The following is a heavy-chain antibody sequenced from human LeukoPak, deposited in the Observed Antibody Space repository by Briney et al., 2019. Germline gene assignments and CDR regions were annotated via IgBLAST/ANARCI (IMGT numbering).Heavy chain of an antibody. D-gene: IGHD3-22*01. CDR2: IYYSGST. J-gene: IGHJ5*02. CDR1: GGSISSYY. Sequence: SETLSLTCTVSGGSISSYYWSWIRQPPGKGLEWIGYIYYSGSTNYNPSLKSRVTISVDTSKNQFSLKLSSVTAADTAVYYCARHPLIALFGPWGQGTLVTVSS. V-gene: IGHV4-59*08. CDR3: ARHPLIALFGP.